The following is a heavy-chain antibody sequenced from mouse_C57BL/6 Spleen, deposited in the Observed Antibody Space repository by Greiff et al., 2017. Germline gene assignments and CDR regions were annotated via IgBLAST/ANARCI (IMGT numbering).Heavy chain of an antibody. V-gene: IGHV1-81*01. J-gene: IGHJ2*01. Sequence: VKLQESGAEMARPGASVKLSCKASGYTFTSYGISWVKQRTGQGLEWIGEIYPRSGNTYYNEKFKGKATLTADKSSSTAYMELRSLTSEDSAVYFCARHSYYFDYWGQGTTLTVSS. CDR3: ARHSYYFDY. CDR1: GYTFTSYG. CDR2: IYPRSGNT.